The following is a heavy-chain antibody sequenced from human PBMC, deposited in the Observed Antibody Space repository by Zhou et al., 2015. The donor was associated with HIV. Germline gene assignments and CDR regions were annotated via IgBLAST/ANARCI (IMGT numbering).Heavy chain of an antibody. CDR1: GGSFSSYT. CDR2: IIPILSIA. D-gene: IGHD6-13*01. V-gene: IGHV1-69*08. CDR3: ARDAGQQLARFDY. J-gene: IGHJ4*02. Sequence: QVQLVQSGAEVKKPGSSVKVSCKASGGSFSSYTISWVRQAPGQGLEWMGRIIPILSIANYAQKFQGRVTITADKSTSTAYMELSNLRSEDTAVYYCARDAGQQLARFDYWGQGTLVIVSS.